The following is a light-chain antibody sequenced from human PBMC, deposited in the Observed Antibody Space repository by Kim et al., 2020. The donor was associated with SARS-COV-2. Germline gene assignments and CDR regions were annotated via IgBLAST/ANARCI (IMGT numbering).Light chain of an antibody. J-gene: IGLJ3*02. Sequence: KTVNTSCTGSSGSIASNYVQWYQQRPGSAPITLIYEDEQRPSGVPDRFSGAIDRSSNSASLTISGLKTEDEADYYCQSYDADSRWVFGGGTQLTVL. CDR2: EDE. CDR1: SGSIASNY. CDR3: QSYDADSRWV. V-gene: IGLV6-57*02.